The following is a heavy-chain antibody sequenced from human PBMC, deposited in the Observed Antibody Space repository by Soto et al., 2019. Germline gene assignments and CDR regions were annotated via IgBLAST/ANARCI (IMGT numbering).Heavy chain of an antibody. CDR1: GFTFSSYA. Sequence: EVQLLESGGGLVQPGGSLRLSCAASGFTFSSYAMSWVRQAPGKGLEWVSAISGSGGSTYYEDSVKGRFTISRDNSKNPLYLQMNSLRAEDTAVYYCAKVTGYIISWDVSYYYYFMDVWGKGTTVTVSS. D-gene: IGHD6-13*01. CDR2: ISGSGGST. V-gene: IGHV3-23*01. CDR3: AKVTGYIISWDVSYYYYFMDV. J-gene: IGHJ6*03.